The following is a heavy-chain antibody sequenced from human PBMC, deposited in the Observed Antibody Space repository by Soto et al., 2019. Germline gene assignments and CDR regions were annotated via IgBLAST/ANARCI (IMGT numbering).Heavy chain of an antibody. CDR1: GFTFSSYV. CDR3: AKSGDDDYGDYVVFGGFDY. J-gene: IGHJ4*02. Sequence: EVQLLESGGGLVQPGGSLRLSCAASGFTFSSYVMSWVRQAPGKGLEWVSAISGSGGNTYYADSVKGRFTISRDNSKNTLYLQMNSLRAEDTAVYYCAKSGDDDYGDYVVFGGFDYWGQGTLVTVSS. D-gene: IGHD4-17*01. CDR2: ISGSGGNT. V-gene: IGHV3-23*01.